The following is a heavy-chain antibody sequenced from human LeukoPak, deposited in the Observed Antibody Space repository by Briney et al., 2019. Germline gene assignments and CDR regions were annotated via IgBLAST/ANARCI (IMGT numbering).Heavy chain of an antibody. J-gene: IGHJ4*02. D-gene: IGHD2-8*01. CDR2: ISYDGSNK. Sequence: GRSLRLSCAASGFTFSSYAMHWVSQAPGKGLEWVAVISYDGSNKYYADSVKGRFTISRDNSKNTLYLQMNSLRAEDTAVYYCAKDPRGYSTAEGYWGQGTLVTVSS. CDR1: GFTFSSYA. V-gene: IGHV3-30-3*01. CDR3: AKDPRGYSTAEGY.